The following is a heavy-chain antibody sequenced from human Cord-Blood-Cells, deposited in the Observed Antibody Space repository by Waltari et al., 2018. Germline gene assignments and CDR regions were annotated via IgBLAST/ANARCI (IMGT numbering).Heavy chain of an antibody. Sequence: QVQLAQSGAEVKKPGASAKVSCKASGYTFTGYYMHWVRQAPGQGLEWMGWNKPNSGGTNYAQKFQGWFTMTRDASISTAYMELSRLRSDDTAVYYWARDKGKSGSCYYDDGMDVSGQGTTVTVAS. CDR2: NKPNSGGT. D-gene: IGHD1-26*01. CDR3: ARDKGKSGSCYYDDGMDV. J-gene: IGHJ6*02. CDR1: GYTFTGYY. V-gene: IGHV1-2*04.